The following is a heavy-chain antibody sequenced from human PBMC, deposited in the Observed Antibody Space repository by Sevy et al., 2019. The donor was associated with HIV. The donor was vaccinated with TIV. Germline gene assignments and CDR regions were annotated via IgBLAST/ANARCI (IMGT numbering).Heavy chain of an antibody. CDR3: ASTPGTIAAADYFFDY. V-gene: IGHV3-7*01. J-gene: IGHJ4*02. CDR2: IKEDGSEK. D-gene: IGHD6-13*01. CDR1: GFTFSRNW. Sequence: GESLKISCAASGFTFSRNWMTWVRQAPGKGLEWVANIKEDGSEKYYVEAVKGRFTISRDNAKNSLYLQMDSLRADDTAMYFCASTPGTIAAADYFFDYWGQGTLVTVSS.